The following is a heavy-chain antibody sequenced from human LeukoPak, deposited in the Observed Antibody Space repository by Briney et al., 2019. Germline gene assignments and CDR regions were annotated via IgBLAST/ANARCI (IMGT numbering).Heavy chain of an antibody. V-gene: IGHV1-69*02. CDR1: GGTFSSYT. CDR2: IIPILGIA. D-gene: IGHD3-10*01. Sequence: GSSVKGSCKASGGTFSSYTISWVRQAPGQGLEWMGRIIPILGIANYAQKFQGRVTITTDESTSTAYMELSSLRSEDTAVYYCATAVRVSYWYFDLWGRGTLVTVSS. J-gene: IGHJ2*01. CDR3: ATAVRVSYWYFDL.